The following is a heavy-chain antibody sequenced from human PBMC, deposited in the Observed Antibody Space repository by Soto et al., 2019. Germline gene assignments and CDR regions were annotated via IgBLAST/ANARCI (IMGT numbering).Heavy chain of an antibody. J-gene: IGHJ4*02. CDR1: GFTFSSYW. CDR2: IKQDGSEK. Sequence: GGSLRLSCAASGFTFSSYWMSWVRQAPGKGLEWVANIKQDGSEKYYVDSVKGRFTISRDNAKNSLYLQMNSLRAEDTAVYYCARDGNTYYDILTGYPFDYWGQGTLVTVSS. V-gene: IGHV3-7*01. D-gene: IGHD3-9*01. CDR3: ARDGNTYYDILTGYPFDY.